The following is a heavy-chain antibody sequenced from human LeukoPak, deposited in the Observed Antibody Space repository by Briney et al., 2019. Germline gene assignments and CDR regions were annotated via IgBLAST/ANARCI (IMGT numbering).Heavy chain of an antibody. CDR1: GYTFSRYW. D-gene: IGHD3-10*01. CDR2: INEDGSST. V-gene: IGHV3-74*01. J-gene: IGHJ4*02. Sequence: GGSLRLSCAASGYTFSRYWMHWVRQGPGKGLVWVSRINEDGSSTCYAESVRGRFTISRDNAKNTLYLQMNSLRAEDAAVYYCTTDTFGARDSWGQGTLVTVSS. CDR3: TTDTFGARDS.